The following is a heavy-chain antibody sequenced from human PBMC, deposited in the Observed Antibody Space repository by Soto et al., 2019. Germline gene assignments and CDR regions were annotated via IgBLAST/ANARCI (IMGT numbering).Heavy chain of an antibody. CDR2: ISYDGSNK. J-gene: IGHJ4*02. CDR3: ARPPRFLEWLLSY. D-gene: IGHD3-3*01. Sequence: QVQLVESGGGVVQPGRSLRLSCAASGFTFSSYAMHWVRQAPGKGLEWVAVISYDGSNKYYADSVKGRFTISRDNSKNTLYLQMNSLRAEDTAVYYCARPPRFLEWLLSYWGQGTLVTVSS. CDR1: GFTFSSYA. V-gene: IGHV3-30-3*01.